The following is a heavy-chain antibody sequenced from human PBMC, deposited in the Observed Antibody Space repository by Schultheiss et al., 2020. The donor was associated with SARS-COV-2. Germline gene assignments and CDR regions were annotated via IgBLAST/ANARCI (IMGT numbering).Heavy chain of an antibody. CDR2: INSDGSST. D-gene: IGHD1-26*01. J-gene: IGHJ4*02. Sequence: GGSLRLSCAASGFIFSSYEMNWVRQAPGKGLVWVSRINSDGSSTTYADSVKGRFTISRDNAKNTLYLQMNSLRAEDTAVYYCARDADHLVGATNSLFDYWGQGTLVTVSS. CDR1: GFIFSSYE. CDR3: ARDADHLVGATNSLFDY. V-gene: IGHV3-74*01.